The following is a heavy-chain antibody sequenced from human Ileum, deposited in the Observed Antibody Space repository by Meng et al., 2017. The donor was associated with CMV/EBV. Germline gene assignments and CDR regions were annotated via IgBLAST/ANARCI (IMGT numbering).Heavy chain of an antibody. CDR3: VGVGDGRKSGNFDS. V-gene: IGHV3-74*01. CDR2: ISPDGRTT. J-gene: IGHJ4*02. CDR1: GFTFNTYW. Sequence: GGSLRLSCAASGFTFNTYWMHWVRQVAGKGLVWVSRISPDGRTTNYADSVRGRFTISRDNAKNTLYLQMSSLRVEDTALYYCVGVGDGRKSGNFDSWGQGTLVTVSS. D-gene: IGHD1-26*01.